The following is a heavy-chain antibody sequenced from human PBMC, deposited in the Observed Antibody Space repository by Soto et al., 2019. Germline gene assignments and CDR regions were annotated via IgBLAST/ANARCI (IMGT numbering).Heavy chain of an antibody. Sequence: GGALRLSCAASGFTFSSYAMSCVLQAPGKXLXXVSAISGSGGSTYYADSVKGRFTIYTDNSKNTLYLQMNSLRAEETAVYYCATLVLRFLEWLPNHNDAFDIWGQGTMVTVSS. CDR2: ISGSGGST. CDR1: GFTFSSYA. D-gene: IGHD3-3*01. V-gene: IGHV3-23*01. CDR3: ATLVLRFLEWLPNHNDAFDI. J-gene: IGHJ3*02.